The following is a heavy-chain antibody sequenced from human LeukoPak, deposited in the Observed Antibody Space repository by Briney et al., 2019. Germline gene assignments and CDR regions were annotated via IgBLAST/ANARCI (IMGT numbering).Heavy chain of an antibody. J-gene: IGHJ3*02. D-gene: IGHD3-22*01. CDR2: IYSGGST. CDR3: AREGNYDSFHAFDI. Sequence: GESLRLSCAASGFTVSSNYMSWDRQAPGKGLEWVSVIYSGGSTYYADSVKGRFTISRDNSKNTLYLQMNSLRAEDTAVYYCAREGNYDSFHAFDIWGQGTMVTVSS. V-gene: IGHV3-66*01. CDR1: GFTVSSNY.